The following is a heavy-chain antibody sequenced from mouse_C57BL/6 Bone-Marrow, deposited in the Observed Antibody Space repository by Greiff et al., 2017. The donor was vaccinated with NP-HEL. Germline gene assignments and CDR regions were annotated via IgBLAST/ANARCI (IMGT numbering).Heavy chain of an antibody. CDR1: GYTFTSYW. CDR3: ASSFIYYDGSSPDD. J-gene: IGHJ2*01. Sequence: QVQLQQPGTELVKPGASVKLSCKASGYTFTSYWMHWVKQRPGQGLEWIGNINPSNGGTNYNEKFKSKATLTVDKSSSTAYMQLSSLTSEDSAVSYCASSFIYYDGSSPDDWGQGTTLTVSS. CDR2: INPSNGGT. V-gene: IGHV1-53*01. D-gene: IGHD1-1*01.